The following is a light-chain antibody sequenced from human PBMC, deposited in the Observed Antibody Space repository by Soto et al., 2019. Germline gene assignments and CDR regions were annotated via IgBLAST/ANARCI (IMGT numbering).Light chain of an antibody. V-gene: IGKV3-20*01. Sequence: EIVLTQSPGTLSLSPGERATLSCRASQSVSSNYLAWYQQKPGQAPRPRIYGASSRATGIPDRFSGSGAGTGFTLTISRLESEDFAVYYCQQYGSSPWTFGQGTKVEIK. CDR2: GAS. CDR1: QSVSSNY. CDR3: QQYGSSPWT. J-gene: IGKJ1*01.